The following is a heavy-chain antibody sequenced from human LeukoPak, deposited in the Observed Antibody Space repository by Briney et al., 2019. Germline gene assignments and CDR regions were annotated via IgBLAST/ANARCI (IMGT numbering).Heavy chain of an antibody. D-gene: IGHD3-10*01. V-gene: IGHV4-59*01. CDR3: ARGGLWFGELSNWFDP. Sequence: PSETLSLTCTVSGGSISSYYWSWIRQPPGKGLEWIGYIYYSGSTNYNPSLKSRGTISVDTSKNQFSLQLSTVTAADTAVYYCARGGLWFGELSNWFDPWGQGTLVTVSS. CDR1: GGSISSYY. J-gene: IGHJ5*02. CDR2: IYYSGST.